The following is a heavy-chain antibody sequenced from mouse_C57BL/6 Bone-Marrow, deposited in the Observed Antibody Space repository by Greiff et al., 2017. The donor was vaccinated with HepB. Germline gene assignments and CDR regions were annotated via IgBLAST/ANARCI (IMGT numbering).Heavy chain of an antibody. CDR2: IDPETGGT. CDR3: TGGCLAWFAY. CDR1: GYTFTDYE. V-gene: IGHV1-15*01. J-gene: IGHJ3*01. Sequence: QVQLQQSGAELVRPGASVTLSCKASGYTFTDYEMHWVKQTPVHGLEWIGAIDPETGGTAYNQKFKGKAILTADQSSSTAYMELRSLTSEDSAVYYCTGGCLAWFAYWGQGTLVTVAA.